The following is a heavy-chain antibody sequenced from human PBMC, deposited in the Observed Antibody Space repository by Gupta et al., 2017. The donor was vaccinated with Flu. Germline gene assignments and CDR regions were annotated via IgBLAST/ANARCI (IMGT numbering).Heavy chain of an antibody. CDR1: GGSISSSSYY. J-gene: IGHJ4*02. CDR2: IYYSGST. D-gene: IGHD1-26*01. V-gene: IGHV4-39*01. CDR3: ARLLALVGATAHIDY. Sequence: QLQLQESGPGLVKPSETLSLTCTVSGGSISSSSYYWGWIRQPPGKGLEWIGSIYYSGSTYYNPSLKSRVTISVDTSKNQFSLKLSSVTAADTAVYYCARLLALVGATAHIDYWGQGTLVTVSS.